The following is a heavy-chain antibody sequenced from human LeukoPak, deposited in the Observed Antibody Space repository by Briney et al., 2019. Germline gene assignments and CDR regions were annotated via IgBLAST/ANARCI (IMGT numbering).Heavy chain of an antibody. V-gene: IGHV4-30-2*01. D-gene: IGHD6-19*01. J-gene: IGHJ4*02. CDR3: ARAYSSGWRPSTFDY. CDR1: GGSISSGGYY. Sequence: SETLSLTCTVSGGSISSGGYYWSWIRQPPGKGLEWIGYIYHSGSTYYNPSLKSRVTISVDRSKNQFSLKLSSVTAADTAVYYCARAYSSGWRPSTFDYWGQGTLVTVSS. CDR2: IYHSGST.